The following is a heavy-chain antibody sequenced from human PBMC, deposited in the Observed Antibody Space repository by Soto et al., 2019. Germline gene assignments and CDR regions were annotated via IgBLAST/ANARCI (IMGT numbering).Heavy chain of an antibody. Sequence: ASVKVSCKASGYTFTSYDINWVRQATGQGLEWMGWMNPNSGNTGYAQKFQGRVTMTRNTSISTAYMELSSLRSEDTTVYYCARGKRPGGPPYYYYMDVWGKGTTVTVSS. V-gene: IGHV1-8*01. J-gene: IGHJ6*03. CDR3: ARGKRPGGPPYYYYMDV. CDR1: GYTFTSYD. D-gene: IGHD2-15*01. CDR2: MNPNSGNT.